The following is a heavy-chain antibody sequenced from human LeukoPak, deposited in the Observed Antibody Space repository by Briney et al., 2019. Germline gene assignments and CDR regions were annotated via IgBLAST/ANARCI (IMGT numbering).Heavy chain of an antibody. CDR3: ARDSINSGLYDS. V-gene: IGHV6-1*01. CDR2: TFYRSKWDT. Sequence: SQTLSLTCGISGDSVSNSNAAWNWIRRSPSRGLEWLGRTFYRSKWDTEFAVSVKSRITINSDTSKNQFSLHLNSVTPEDTAMYYCARDSINSGLYDSWGQGTLVTVSS. CDR1: GDSVSNSNAA. J-gene: IGHJ4*02. D-gene: IGHD6-19*01.